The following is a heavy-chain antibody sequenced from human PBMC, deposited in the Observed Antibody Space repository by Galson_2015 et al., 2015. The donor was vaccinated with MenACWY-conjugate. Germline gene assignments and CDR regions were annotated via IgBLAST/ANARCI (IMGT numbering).Heavy chain of an antibody. V-gene: IGHV4-34*01. CDR2: IRRGGIT. J-gene: IGHJ4*02. CDR3: ATWRGYIYGFGRDF. D-gene: IGHD3-3*01. Sequence: ETLSLTCGVLGGSLSGYYWNWIRQAPGKGLEWIGEIRRGGITNYNPSLKGQVTISGDTSTNQISLHLTSVTAADTAVYYCATWRGYIYGFGRDFWGQGTRVTVSS. CDR1: GGSLSGYY.